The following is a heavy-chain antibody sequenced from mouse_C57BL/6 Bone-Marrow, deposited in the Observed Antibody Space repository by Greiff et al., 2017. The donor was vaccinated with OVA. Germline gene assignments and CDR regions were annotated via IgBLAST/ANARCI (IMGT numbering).Heavy chain of an antibody. CDR2: INPSNGGT. J-gene: IGHJ3*01. V-gene: IGHV1-53*01. CDR3: ARFYYGASFAY. D-gene: IGHD1-1*01. Sequence: QVQLQQSGAELVRPGASVTLSCKASGYTFTSYWMHWVKQRPGQGLEWIGNINPSNGGTNYNEKFKSKATLTVDKSSSTAYMQLSSLTSEDSAVYYCARFYYGASFAYWGQGTLVTVSA. CDR1: GYTFTSYW.